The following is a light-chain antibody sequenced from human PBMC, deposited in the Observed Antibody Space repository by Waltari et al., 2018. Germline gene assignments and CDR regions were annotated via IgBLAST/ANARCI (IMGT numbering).Light chain of an antibody. CDR3: QSADTTSVV. J-gene: IGLJ2*01. CDR1: ALPTQY. CDR2: KDN. V-gene: IGLV3-25*02. Sequence: SYELTQPPSLSVSPGQTARITCSGDALPTQYVHWYQQKPGQAPVMLIYKDNERPSGIPELFSGSRSGGTVTLTISEVQAEEEAYYYCQSADTTSVVFGGGTKVDVL.